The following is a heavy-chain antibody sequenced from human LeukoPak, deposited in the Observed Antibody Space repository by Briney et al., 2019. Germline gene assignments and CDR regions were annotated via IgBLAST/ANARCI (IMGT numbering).Heavy chain of an antibody. V-gene: IGHV4-34*01. CDR1: GGSFSGYY. D-gene: IGHD3-22*01. CDR2: INHSGST. J-gene: IGHJ5*02. Sequence: SETLSLTCAVYGGSFSGYYWSWLRQPPGKGLEWIGEINHSGSTNYNPSLKSRVTISVDTSKNQLSLKLSSVTAADTAVYYCARPYYYDSRIDPWGQGILVTVSS. CDR3: ARPYYYDSRIDP.